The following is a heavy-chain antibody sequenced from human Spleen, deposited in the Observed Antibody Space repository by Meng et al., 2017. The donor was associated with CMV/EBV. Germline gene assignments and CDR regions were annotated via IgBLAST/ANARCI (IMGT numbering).Heavy chain of an antibody. CDR3: ARVYDSSGYYPLYWYFDL. CDR1: GGSIRSSSYY. D-gene: IGHD3-22*01. CDR2: IYYSGST. Sequence: HRQLKGPGPDWVKPSGPLALTGPVSGGSIRSSSYYWGWIRQPPGKGLEWIGSIYYSGSTYYNPSLKSRVTISVDTSKNQFSLKLSSVTAADTAVYYCARVYDSSGYYPLYWYFDLWGRGTLVTVSS. J-gene: IGHJ2*01. V-gene: IGHV4-39*07.